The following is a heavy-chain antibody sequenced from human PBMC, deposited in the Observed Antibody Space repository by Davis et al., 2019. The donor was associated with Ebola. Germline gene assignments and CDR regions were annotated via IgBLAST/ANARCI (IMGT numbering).Heavy chain of an antibody. D-gene: IGHD3-22*01. Sequence: PSETLSLTCTVSGGSVSSGSYYWSWIRQPPGKGLEWIGYVYYSGITNYNPSLKSRVTISVDTSKNQFSLKLSSVTAADTAVYYCARDENYYDAAFDIWGQGTMVTVSS. CDR1: GGSVSSGSYY. J-gene: IGHJ3*02. CDR3: ARDENYYDAAFDI. V-gene: IGHV4-61*01. CDR2: VYYSGIT.